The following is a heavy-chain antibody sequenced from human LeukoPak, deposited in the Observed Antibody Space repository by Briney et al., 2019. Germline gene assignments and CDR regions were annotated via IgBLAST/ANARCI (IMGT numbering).Heavy chain of an antibody. CDR3: AKTALRYFDWEYYFDY. D-gene: IGHD3-9*01. J-gene: IGHJ4*02. V-gene: IGHV3-23*01. CDR2: ISGSGGST. Sequence: GGSLRLSCAASGFTFSSYAMSWVREAPGEGVEWVSAISGSGGSTYYADSVKGRFTISRDNSKNTLYLQMNSLRAEDTAVYYCAKTALRYFDWEYYFDYWGQGALVTVSS. CDR1: GFTFSSYA.